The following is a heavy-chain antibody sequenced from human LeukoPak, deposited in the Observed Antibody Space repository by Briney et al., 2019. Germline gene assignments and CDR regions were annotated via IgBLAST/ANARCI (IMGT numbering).Heavy chain of an antibody. Sequence: GASVKVSCKASGYTFTSYGISWVRQAPGQGLEWMGWISAYNGNTNYAQKLQGRVTMTTDTSTSTAYMELRSLRSDDTAVYYCVRDHGYSYGYYYYYMDVWGKGTTVTVSS. J-gene: IGHJ6*03. V-gene: IGHV1-18*01. CDR3: VRDHGYSYGYYYYYMDV. D-gene: IGHD5-18*01. CDR2: ISAYNGNT. CDR1: GYTFTSYG.